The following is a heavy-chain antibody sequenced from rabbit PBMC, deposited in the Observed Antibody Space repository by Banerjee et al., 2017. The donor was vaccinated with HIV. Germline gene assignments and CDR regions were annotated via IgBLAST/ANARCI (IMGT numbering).Heavy chain of an antibody. D-gene: IGHD6-1*01. CDR3: ARGADYAGYGYGL. J-gene: IGHJ3*01. V-gene: IGHV1S45*01. CDR2: IYPDYGST. Sequence: QEQLKETGGGLVQPGGSLTLSCKASGIDFSSYYRMCWVRQAPGKGLEWIAYIYPDYGSTHYATWAKGRFTISKTSSTTVTLQMTSLTAAGTATYFCARGADYAGYGYGLWGQGTLVTVS. CDR1: GIDFSSYYR.